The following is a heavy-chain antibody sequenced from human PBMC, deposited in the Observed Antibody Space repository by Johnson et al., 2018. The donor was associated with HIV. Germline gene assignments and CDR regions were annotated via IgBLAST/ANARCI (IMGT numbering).Heavy chain of an antibody. CDR1: GFTFSSYG. Sequence: QVQLVESGGGVVQPGRSLRPSCAASGFTFSSYGMHWVRQAPGKGLEWVAIIWYDGSNKYYADSVKGRFTISRDNSKTTLYLLMNSLRAEDTAVYYCARAHFPYCGGDCYSFAFDIWGQGTMVTVSS. CDR2: IWYDGSNK. CDR3: ARAHFPYCGGDCYSFAFDI. D-gene: IGHD2-21*02. V-gene: IGHV3-33*01. J-gene: IGHJ3*02.